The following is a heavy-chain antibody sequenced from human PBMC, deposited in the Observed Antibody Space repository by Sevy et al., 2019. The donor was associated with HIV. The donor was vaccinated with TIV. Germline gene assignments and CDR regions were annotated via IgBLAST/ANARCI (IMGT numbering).Heavy chain of an antibody. Sequence: GGSLRLSCAASGFTFSDYWMNWVRQAPGKGLEWVANIKQDGSEKYYVESVKGRFTISRDNAKNSLYLQMNSLRVEDTAVYFCAKLGFYYDSSAYDYFDYWGQGTLVTVSS. V-gene: IGHV3-7*01. CDR1: GFTFSDYW. CDR2: IKQDGSEK. D-gene: IGHD3-22*01. J-gene: IGHJ4*02. CDR3: AKLGFYYDSSAYDYFDY.